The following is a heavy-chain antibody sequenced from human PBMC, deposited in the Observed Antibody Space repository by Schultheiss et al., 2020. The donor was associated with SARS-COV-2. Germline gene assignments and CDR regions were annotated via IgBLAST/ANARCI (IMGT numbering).Heavy chain of an antibody. J-gene: IGHJ6*03. CDR1: GGSISSSSYY. CDR2: IYYSGST. Sequence: GSLRLSCTVSGGSISSSSYYWGWIRQPPGKGLEWIGSIYYSGSTYYNPSLKSRVTISVDTSKNQFSLKLSSVTAADTAVYYCARLDYMDVWGKGTTVTVSS. CDR3: ARLDYMDV. V-gene: IGHV4-39*01.